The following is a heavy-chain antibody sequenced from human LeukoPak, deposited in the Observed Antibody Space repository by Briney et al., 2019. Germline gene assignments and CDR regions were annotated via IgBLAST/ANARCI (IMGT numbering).Heavy chain of an antibody. CDR2: IYSSGST. D-gene: IGHD2-8*01. J-gene: IGHJ5*02. Sequence: SETLSLTCTVSGGSISSQYWNWIRQPAGKGLEWIGRIYSSGSTIYNPSLKSRVTMSVDTSKNQFSLELSSVTAADTAVYYCARGYLYADFPWGQGTLVSVSS. V-gene: IGHV4-4*07. CDR1: GGSISSQY. CDR3: ARGYLYADFP.